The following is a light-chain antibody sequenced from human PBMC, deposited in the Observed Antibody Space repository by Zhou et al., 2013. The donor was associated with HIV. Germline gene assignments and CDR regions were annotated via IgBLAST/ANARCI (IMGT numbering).Light chain of an antibody. V-gene: IGKV1-12*02. J-gene: IGKJ1*01. CDR1: QGISKW. CDR3: QQSYTSPWT. Sequence: DIQMTQSPSSVSASVGDRITITCRASQGISKWLAWYHQKPGQAPKFLIYRASRLQSGVPSRFSGSGSGTDFTLTIPSLQPEDFATYYCQQSYTSPWTFGQGTKVEIK. CDR2: RAS.